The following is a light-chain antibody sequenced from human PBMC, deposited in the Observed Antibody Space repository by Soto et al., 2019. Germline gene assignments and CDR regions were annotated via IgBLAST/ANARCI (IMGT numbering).Light chain of an antibody. CDR1: QSVNN. Sequence: EIVLTQSPATLSLSPGEGVTLSCRASQSVNNLAWYQQKPGQAPRLLIYDASNRATVIPARFSGSGSGTDFTLTITYLEPEDFAVYYCQQRANWPLSFGGGTKVEIK. J-gene: IGKJ4*01. CDR3: QQRANWPLS. V-gene: IGKV3-11*01. CDR2: DAS.